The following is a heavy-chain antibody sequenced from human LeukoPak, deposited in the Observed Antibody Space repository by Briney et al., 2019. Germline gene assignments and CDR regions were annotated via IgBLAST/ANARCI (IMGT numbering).Heavy chain of an antibody. CDR2: INSDGSST. D-gene: IGHD6-13*01. Sequence: PGGSLRLSCAASEFTFSSYWMHWVRQAPGKGLVWVSRINSDGSSTSYADSVKGRFTISRDNAKNTLYLQMNSLRAEDTAVYYCARALRYSSPFDCWGQGTPVTVSS. V-gene: IGHV3-74*01. CDR3: ARALRYSSPFDC. J-gene: IGHJ4*02. CDR1: EFTFSSYW.